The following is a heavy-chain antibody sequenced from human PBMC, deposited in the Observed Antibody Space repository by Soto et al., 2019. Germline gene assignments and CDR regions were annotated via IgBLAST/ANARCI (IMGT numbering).Heavy chain of an antibody. V-gene: IGHV4-4*02. CDR1: GGSISSTNL. J-gene: IGHJ4*01. D-gene: IGHD1-1*01. CDR3: ARSPRSISTGGIDF. CDR2: IYHTGST. Sequence: SGTLSLTCAVSGGSISSTNLWTWVRQPPGKGLEWIGEIYHTGSTTFNPSLKSRVTISVDKSKNHFSLKVSSVTAADTAVYFCARSPRSISTGGIDFWGQGILVTGSS.